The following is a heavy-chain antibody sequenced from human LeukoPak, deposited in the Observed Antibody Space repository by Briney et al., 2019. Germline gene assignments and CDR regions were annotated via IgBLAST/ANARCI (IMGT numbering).Heavy chain of an antibody. V-gene: IGHV3-7*03. CDR1: GFALSSHW. J-gene: IGHJ6*02. Sequence: GGSLRLSCAASGFALSSHWMTWVRKVPGRGPEWVANVNRDGSETYYLDSVKGRFTISKDNAKNSLYLQMNSLRAEDTALYHCAGNNGMDVWGQGTTVIVSS. CDR3: AGNNGMDV. CDR2: VNRDGSET.